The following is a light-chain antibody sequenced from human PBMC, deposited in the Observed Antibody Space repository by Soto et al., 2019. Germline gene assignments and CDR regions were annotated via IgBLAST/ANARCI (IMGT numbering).Light chain of an antibody. CDR3: SSYTSSSTLYV. V-gene: IGLV2-14*01. CDR2: EVS. CDR1: SSDVGGYNY. J-gene: IGLJ1*01. Sequence: QSALTQPASVSGSPGQSITISCTGTSSDVGGYNYVSWYQQHPDKAPKLMIYEVSNRPSGVSNRFSGSKSGNTASLTISGLQAEDEADYYCSSYTSSSTLYVFGPGTKVTVL.